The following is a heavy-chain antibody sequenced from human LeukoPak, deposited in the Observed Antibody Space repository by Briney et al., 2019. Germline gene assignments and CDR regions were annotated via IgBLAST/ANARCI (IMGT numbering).Heavy chain of an antibody. CDR3: ARDPRRDMGPTNWFDP. Sequence: PMASVKVSCKASGGTFSSYAISWVRQAPGQGLEWMGGIIPIFGTANCAQKFQGRVTITADESTSTAYMELSSLRSEDTAVYYCARDPRRDMGPTNWFDPWGQGTLVTVSS. CDR2: IIPIFGTA. D-gene: IGHD2-21*02. CDR1: GGTFSSYA. J-gene: IGHJ5*02. V-gene: IGHV1-69*13.